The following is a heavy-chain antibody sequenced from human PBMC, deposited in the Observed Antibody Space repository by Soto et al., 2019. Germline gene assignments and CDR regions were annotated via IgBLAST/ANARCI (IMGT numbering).Heavy chain of an antibody. CDR1: GFTFRNYN. J-gene: IGHJ6*02. Sequence: EVQLVESGGGLVQPGGSLRLSCAASGFTFRNYNMNWVRQAPGKGLEWLSYISGASGTIYYADSVQGRFTISRDNAKNSLYLQMNSLRAEDTVMYYCARDCGHGYGMDVWGQGTTVTVSS. V-gene: IGHV3-48*01. CDR3: ARDCGHGYGMDV. CDR2: ISGASGTI.